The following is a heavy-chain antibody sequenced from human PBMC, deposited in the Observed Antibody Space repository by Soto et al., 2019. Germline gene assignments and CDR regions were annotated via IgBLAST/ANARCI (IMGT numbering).Heavy chain of an antibody. Sequence: GGSLRLSCAASGFTFSSYGMHWVRQAPGKGLEWVAVIWYDGSNKYYADSVKGRFTISRDNSKNTLYLQMNSLRAEDTAVYYCARGKVATIGAIDYWGQGTLVTVSS. CDR2: IWYDGSNK. CDR1: GFTFSSYG. D-gene: IGHD5-12*01. J-gene: IGHJ4*02. V-gene: IGHV3-33*01. CDR3: ARGKVATIGAIDY.